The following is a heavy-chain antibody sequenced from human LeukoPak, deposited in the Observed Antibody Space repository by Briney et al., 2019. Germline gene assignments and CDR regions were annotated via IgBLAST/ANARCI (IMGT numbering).Heavy chain of an antibody. CDR3: ARGKSEYCSGGSCYGFDY. V-gene: IGHV4-39*01. J-gene: IGHJ4*02. CDR2: IYYSGNT. Sequence: SETLSLTCTVSGVSISSSNSYWGWIRQPPGKGLEWIGSIYYSGNTYYNASLKSQVSISIDTSKNQFSLKLSSVTAADTAVYYCARGKSEYCSGGSCYGFDYWGQGTLVTVSS. D-gene: IGHD2-15*01. CDR1: GVSISSSNSY.